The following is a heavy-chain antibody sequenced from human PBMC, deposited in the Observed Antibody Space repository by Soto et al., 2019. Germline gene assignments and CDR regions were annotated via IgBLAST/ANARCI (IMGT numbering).Heavy chain of an antibody. CDR2: VYYSGST. CDR1: GGSISSSSYF. V-gene: IGHV4-39*01. J-gene: IGHJ4*02. Sequence: SETLSLTCTVSGGSISSSSYFWGCIRQPPGKGLEWIGTVYYSGSTYYNPSLRSRVTISVDTSKNQFSLKLSTVTAADTAVYYCVRRGGAVAGTSRFDSWGQGMLVTVSS. CDR3: VRRGGAVAGTSRFDS. D-gene: IGHD6-19*01.